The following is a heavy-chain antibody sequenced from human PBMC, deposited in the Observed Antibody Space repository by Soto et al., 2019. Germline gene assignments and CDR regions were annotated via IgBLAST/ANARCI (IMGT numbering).Heavy chain of an antibody. CDR2: IYYTGIT. D-gene: IGHD2-21*01. V-gene: IGHV4-30-4*01. CDR1: GGSVSGVDYF. J-gene: IGHJ5*02. Sequence: SETLSLTCTASGGSVSGVDYFWSWIRQSPGKGLEWIGYIYYTGITHLNPSLKSRLTMAVDTSKNEFSLKLTSVSAADTAVYFCAREERKGIISWFDPWGQGTPVTVSS. CDR3: AREERKGIISWFDP.